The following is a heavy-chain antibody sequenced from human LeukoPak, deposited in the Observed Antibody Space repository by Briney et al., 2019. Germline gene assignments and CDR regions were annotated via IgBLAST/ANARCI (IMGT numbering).Heavy chain of an antibody. Sequence: GGSLRLSCAASGFTFSNAWMSWVRQAPGKGLEWVGRIKSKTDGGTTDYAAPVRGRFTISRDDSKNTLYLQMNSLKTEDTAVYYCTTVAMIVVVITFDIWGQGTMVTVSS. D-gene: IGHD3-22*01. CDR3: TTVAMIVVVITFDI. CDR2: IKSKTDGGTT. V-gene: IGHV3-15*01. J-gene: IGHJ3*02. CDR1: GFTFSNAW.